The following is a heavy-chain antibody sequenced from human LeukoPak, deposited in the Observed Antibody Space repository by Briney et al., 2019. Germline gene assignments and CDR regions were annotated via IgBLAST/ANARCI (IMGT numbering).Heavy chain of an antibody. Sequence: PGGSLRLSCEASVFSVTNNSMSWGRQAPRKGLEWVSHIFGGVDTYYADSVRGRFTISRDSSKNTLYLQMNSLRAEDTAVYYCATSSRNWGPDGFDIWGQGIMVTVSS. J-gene: IGHJ3*02. CDR1: VFSVTNNS. CDR2: IFGGVDT. CDR3: ATSSRNWGPDGFDI. V-gene: IGHV3-66*01. D-gene: IGHD7-27*01.